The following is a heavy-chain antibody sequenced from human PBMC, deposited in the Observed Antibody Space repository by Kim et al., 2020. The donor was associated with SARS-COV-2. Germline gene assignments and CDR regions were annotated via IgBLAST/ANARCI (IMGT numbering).Heavy chain of an antibody. Sequence: NPSLKSRVTISVATSKNLFSLKRSSVTAADTAVYYCARHDLTTRSRVFDYWGQGTLVTVSS. CDR3: ARHDLTTRSRVFDY. J-gene: IGHJ4*02. D-gene: IGHD4-17*01. V-gene: IGHV4-30-2*03.